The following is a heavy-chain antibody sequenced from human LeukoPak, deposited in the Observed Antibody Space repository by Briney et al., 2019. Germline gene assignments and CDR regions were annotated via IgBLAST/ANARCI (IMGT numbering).Heavy chain of an antibody. Sequence: GGSLRLSCAASGFTFSSYAMHWVRQAPGRGLEYVSAISSNGGSTYYANSVRGRFTISRDNSKNTLYLQMGSLRAEDMAVYYCARSRGIVVVTDFDYWGQGTLVTVSS. J-gene: IGHJ4*02. CDR2: ISSNGGST. CDR1: GFTFSSYA. V-gene: IGHV3-64*01. D-gene: IGHD3-22*01. CDR3: ARSRGIVVVTDFDY.